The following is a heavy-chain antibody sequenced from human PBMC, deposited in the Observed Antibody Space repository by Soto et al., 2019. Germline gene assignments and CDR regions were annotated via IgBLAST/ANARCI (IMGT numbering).Heavy chain of an antibody. CDR2: GGSGGSR. CDR1: GFTFSTYG. V-gene: IGHV3-23*01. CDR3: VKFRGRAYPYYYMDV. J-gene: IGHJ6*03. Sequence: DVQLLESGGGLVQWGGSLRLSCVTSGFTFSTYGMTWVRQAPGKGLEWVSYGGSGGSRYYAESVKGRFTISRDNSKNTLALEMNSLIAEDTAAYYCVKFRGRAYPYYYMDVWGKGTTVTVSS. D-gene: IGHD3-10*01.